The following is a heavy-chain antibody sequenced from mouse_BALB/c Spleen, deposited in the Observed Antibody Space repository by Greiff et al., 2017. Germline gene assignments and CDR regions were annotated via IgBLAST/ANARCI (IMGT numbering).Heavy chain of an antibody. J-gene: IGHJ3*01. Sequence: QVQLKESGAELVRPGASVKLSCKASGYSFTSYWMNWVKQRPGQGLEWIGMIHPSDSETRLNQKFKDKATLTVDKSSSTAYMQLSSPTSEDSAVYYCARYYYGSSGFAYWGQGTLVTVSA. CDR1: GYSFTSYW. CDR2: IHPSDSET. V-gene: IGHV1-61*01. D-gene: IGHD1-1*01. CDR3: ARYYYGSSGFAY.